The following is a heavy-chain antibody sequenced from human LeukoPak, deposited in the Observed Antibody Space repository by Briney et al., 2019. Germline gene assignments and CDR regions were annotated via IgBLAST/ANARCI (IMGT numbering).Heavy chain of an antibody. D-gene: IGHD2-2*01. CDR1: GYTFTSYG. CDR2: ISAYNGNT. V-gene: IGHV1-18*01. CDR3: ARDTSPIVVVPAAMGY. J-gene: IGHJ4*02. Sequence: ASVKVSCKASGYTFTSYGIIWVRQAPGQGLEWMGWISAYNGNTNYAQKLQGRVTMTTDTSTSAAYMELRSLRSDDTAVYYCARDTSPIVVVPAAMGYWGQGTLVTVSS.